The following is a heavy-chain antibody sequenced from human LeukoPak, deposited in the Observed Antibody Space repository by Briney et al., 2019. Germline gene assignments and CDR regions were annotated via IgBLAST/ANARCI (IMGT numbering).Heavy chain of an antibody. V-gene: IGHV3-23*01. CDR2: ISGRGDST. CDR3: AKGQGGDFWSGSAYFD. Sequence: GGSLRLSCAASGFTFSTYAMSWVRQAPGKGLEWVSGISGRGDSTYYADSVKGRFTVSRDNSKNTLYLQMNSLRAEDTAVYYCAKGQGGDFWSGSAYFDWGQGTLVTVSS. CDR1: GFTFSTYA. D-gene: IGHD3-3*01. J-gene: IGHJ4*02.